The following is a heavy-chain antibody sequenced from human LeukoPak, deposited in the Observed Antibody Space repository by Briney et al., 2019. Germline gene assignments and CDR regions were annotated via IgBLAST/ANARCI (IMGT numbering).Heavy chain of an antibody. CDR1: GGSFSGYY. J-gene: IGHJ4*02. CDR2: INHSGST. V-gene: IGHV4-34*01. D-gene: IGHD6-19*01. Sequence: SETLSLTCAAYGGSFSGYYWSWIRQPPGEGLEWIGEINHSGSTNYNPSLKSRVTISVDTSKNQFSLKLSSVTAADTAVYYCARVRSSGCDYWGQGTLVTVSS. CDR3: ARVRSSGCDY.